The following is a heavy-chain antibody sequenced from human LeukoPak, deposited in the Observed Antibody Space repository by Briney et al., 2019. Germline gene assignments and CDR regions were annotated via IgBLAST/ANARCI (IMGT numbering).Heavy chain of an antibody. CDR2: IRYDGSNK. D-gene: IGHD3-3*01. Sequence: GGSLRLSCAASGFTFSSYGMHWVRQAPGKGLEGVAFIRYDGSNKYYADSVRGRFTISRDNSKNTLYLQMNSLRAEDTAVYYCAKDPLYYDFWSGYFDYWGHGTLVSVSS. V-gene: IGHV3-30*02. CDR3: AKDPLYYDFWSGYFDY. CDR1: GFTFSSYG. J-gene: IGHJ4*01.